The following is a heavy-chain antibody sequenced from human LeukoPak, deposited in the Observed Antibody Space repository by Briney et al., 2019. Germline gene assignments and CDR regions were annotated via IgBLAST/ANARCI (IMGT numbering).Heavy chain of an antibody. CDR1: GFTFSSYA. CDR2: ISGSGGST. V-gene: IGHV3-23*01. J-gene: IGHJ6*02. Sequence: GGSLRLSCAASGFTFSSYAMSWVRQAPGKGLEWVSAISGSGGSTYYADSVKGRFTISRDNAKNSLYLQMNSLRGEDAALYYCAVLHYYAMDVWGQGTTVTVSS. CDR3: AVLHYYAMDV. D-gene: IGHD2-8*01.